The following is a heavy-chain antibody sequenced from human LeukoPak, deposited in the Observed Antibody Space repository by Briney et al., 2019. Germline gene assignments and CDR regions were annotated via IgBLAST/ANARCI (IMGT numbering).Heavy chain of an antibody. CDR2: INHSGST. D-gene: IGHD1-1*01. V-gene: IGHV4-34*01. CDR3: ARGYWNLDY. Sequence: ETLSLTCAVYGGSFSGYYWSWIRQPPGKGLEWIGEINHSGSTNYNPSLKSRVTISVDKSKNQFSLKLSSVTAADTAVYYCARGYWNLDYWGQGTLVTVSS. J-gene: IGHJ4*02. CDR1: GGSFSGYY.